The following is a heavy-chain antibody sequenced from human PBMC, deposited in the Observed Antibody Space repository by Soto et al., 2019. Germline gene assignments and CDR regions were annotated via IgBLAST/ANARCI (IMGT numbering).Heavy chain of an antibody. CDR2: INHSGST. D-gene: IGHD3-3*01. CDR1: GGSFSGYD. V-gene: IGHV4-34*01. Sequence: SETLSLTCAVYGGSFSGYDWSWIRQPPGKGLEWIGEINHSGSTNYNPSLKSRVTISVDTSKNQFSLKLSSVTAADTAVYYCARGKTIFGVVRHYYYYGMDVWGQGTTVTVSS. CDR3: ARGKTIFGVVRHYYYYGMDV. J-gene: IGHJ6*02.